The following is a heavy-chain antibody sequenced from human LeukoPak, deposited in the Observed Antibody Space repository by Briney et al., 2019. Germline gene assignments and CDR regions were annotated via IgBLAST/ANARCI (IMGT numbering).Heavy chain of an antibody. D-gene: IGHD1-1*01. V-gene: IGHV3-74*01. J-gene: IGHJ4*02. Sequence: GGSLRLSCAASGFTFSSYWMHWVRQAPGKGLVWVSRINSDGSSISYADSVKGRFTISRDNAKNTLYLQMNSLRAEDTAVYYCARGGTIRSPFDYWGQETLVTVSS. CDR3: ARGGTIRSPFDY. CDR1: GFTFSSYW. CDR2: INSDGSSI.